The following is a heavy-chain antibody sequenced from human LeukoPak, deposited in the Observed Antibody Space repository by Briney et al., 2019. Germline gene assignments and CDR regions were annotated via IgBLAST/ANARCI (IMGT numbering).Heavy chain of an antibody. D-gene: IGHD1-26*01. CDR1: GFTVSSNY. CDR2: IYGGGST. V-gene: IGHV3-53*01. J-gene: IGHJ4*02. Sequence: GGSLRLSCAASGFTVSSNYMSWVRQAPGKGLEWVSVIYGGGSTYYADSVKGRFTISRDNSRSTLYLQMNSLRAEDTAVYYCAREASGSYFANWGQGTLATVSS. CDR3: AREASGSYFAN.